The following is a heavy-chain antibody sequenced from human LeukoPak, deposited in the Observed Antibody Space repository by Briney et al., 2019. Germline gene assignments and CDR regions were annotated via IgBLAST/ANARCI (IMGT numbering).Heavy chain of an antibody. V-gene: IGHV3-23*01. J-gene: IGHJ4*02. CDR3: AKLPYIVVVVAATDY. D-gene: IGHD2-15*01. Sequence: GGSLRLSCAASGFTFSSYAMSWVRQAPGKGLEWVSDISGSGGITHHADSVKGRFTISRDNSKNTLYLQMNSLRAEDTAVYYCAKLPYIVVVVAATDYWGQGTLVTVSS. CDR2: ISGSGGIT. CDR1: GFTFSSYA.